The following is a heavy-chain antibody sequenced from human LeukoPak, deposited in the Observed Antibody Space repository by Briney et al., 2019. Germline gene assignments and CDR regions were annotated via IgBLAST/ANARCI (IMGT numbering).Heavy chain of an antibody. CDR3: ARARYYGDYFFNY. Sequence: ASVKVSCKASGYTFTSYAMHWVRQAPGQRLEWMGWINAGNGNTKYSQKFQGRVTITRDTSASTAYMELGSLRSEDTAVYYCARARYYGDYFFNYWGQGTLVTVSS. J-gene: IGHJ4*02. CDR1: GYTFTSYA. D-gene: IGHD4-17*01. CDR2: INAGNGNT. V-gene: IGHV1-3*01.